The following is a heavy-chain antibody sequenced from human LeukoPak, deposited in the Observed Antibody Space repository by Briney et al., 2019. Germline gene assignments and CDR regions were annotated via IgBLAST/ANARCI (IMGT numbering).Heavy chain of an antibody. V-gene: IGHV3-48*01. CDR3: VKSRRVGANQRGLFDY. CDR1: GLTFSSYS. J-gene: IGHJ4*02. Sequence: GGSLRLSCAASGLTFSSYSMNWVRQAPGKGLQWLSYISSSSSTIYYADSVKGRFTISRDNAKNSLYLQMNSLRAEDTAVYYCVKSRRVGANQRGLFDYWGQGTLVTVSP. CDR2: ISSSSSTI. D-gene: IGHD1-26*01.